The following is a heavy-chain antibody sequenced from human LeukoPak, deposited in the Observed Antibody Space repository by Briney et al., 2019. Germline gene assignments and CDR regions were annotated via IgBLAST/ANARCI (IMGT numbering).Heavy chain of an antibody. CDR3: ARDPDYKGYYYMDV. J-gene: IGHJ6*03. V-gene: IGHV4-4*07. CDR2: IYTSGST. D-gene: IGHD4-11*01. CDR1: GGSISGYY. Sequence: SETLSLTCTVSGGSISGYYWSWIRQPAGKGLEWIGRIYTSGSTNYNPSLKSRVTMSVDTSKNQFSLKLSSVTAADTAVYYCARDPDYKGYYYMDVWGKGTTVTVSS.